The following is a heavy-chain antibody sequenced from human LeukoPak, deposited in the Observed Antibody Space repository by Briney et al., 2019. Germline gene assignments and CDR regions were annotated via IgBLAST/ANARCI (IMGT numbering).Heavy chain of an antibody. Sequence: SETLSLTCTASGGSIINNHYYWGWIRQPPGKGLEWIGTVFRGGSTYHNPSLESRVTISVDTANNQFSLNLRSVTAADTALYYCARHVPSALRVVVVTSDWYFDLWGRGTLVTVSS. V-gene: IGHV4-39*01. CDR2: VFRGGST. CDR3: ARHVPSALRVVVVTSDWYFDL. D-gene: IGHD2-21*02. CDR1: GGSIINNHYY. J-gene: IGHJ2*01.